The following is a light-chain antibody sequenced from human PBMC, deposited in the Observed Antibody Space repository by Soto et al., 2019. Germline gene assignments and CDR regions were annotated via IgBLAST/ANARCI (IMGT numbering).Light chain of an antibody. Sequence: DIQMTQSPFSLSASVGDRVTITCRACQSISSYLNWYQQKPGKAPILLIYAASSLQSGVPSRFSGSASGTDFTLTISSLHPEDFATYYCQQSYSTPFTFGQGTKVDIK. CDR1: QSISSY. CDR2: AAS. V-gene: IGKV1-39*01. J-gene: IGKJ2*01. CDR3: QQSYSTPFT.